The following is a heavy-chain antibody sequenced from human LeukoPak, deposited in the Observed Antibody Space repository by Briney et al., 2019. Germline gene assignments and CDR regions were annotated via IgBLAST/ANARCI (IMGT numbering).Heavy chain of an antibody. CDR2: ISYDGSNK. CDR1: GFTFSSYG. Sequence: GRSLRLSCAASGFTFSSYGMHWVRQAPGKGLEWVAVISYDGSNKYYADSVKGRFTISRDNSKNTLYLQMNSLRAEDTAVYYCARSRDYGTKGYWGQGTLVTVSS. CDR3: ARSRDYGTKGY. J-gene: IGHJ4*02. V-gene: IGHV3-30*03. D-gene: IGHD4-17*01.